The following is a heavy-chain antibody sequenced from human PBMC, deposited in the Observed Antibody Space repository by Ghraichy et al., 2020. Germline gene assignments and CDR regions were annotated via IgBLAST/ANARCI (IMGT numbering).Heavy chain of an antibody. Sequence: KGLEWVANINQDEREKYYVDSVKGRFIISRDNAKNSLYLQMNTLRVEDTAVYYCARDSGSYDHYYFGMAVWGQGTTVIVSS. V-gene: IGHV3-7*01. CDR2: INQDEREK. CDR3: ARDSGSYDHYYFGMAV. J-gene: IGHJ6*02. D-gene: IGHD1-26*01.